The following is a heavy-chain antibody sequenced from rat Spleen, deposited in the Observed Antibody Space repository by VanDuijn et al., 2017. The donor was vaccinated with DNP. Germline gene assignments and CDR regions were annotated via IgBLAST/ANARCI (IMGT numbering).Heavy chain of an antibody. J-gene: IGHJ2*01. CDR2: ISYDGTRT. CDR3: ARPDY. V-gene: IGHV5-7*01. Sequence: EVQLVESGGGLVQPGGSLQLSCAASAFTFSDYNMAWVRQAPEKGLEWVATISYDGTRTDYRDSVKGLFTVSRDNTKCTLYLQMESLRSEETANYYCARPDYWGQGVMVTVSS. CDR1: AFTFSDYN.